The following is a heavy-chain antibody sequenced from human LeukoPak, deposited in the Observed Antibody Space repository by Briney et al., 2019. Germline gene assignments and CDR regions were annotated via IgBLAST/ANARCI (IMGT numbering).Heavy chain of an antibody. CDR3: ARDRNYVPDY. CDR1: GYTFTSYG. J-gene: IGHJ4*02. V-gene: IGHV1-18*01. Sequence: GASVKVSCKPSGYTFTSYGLRWVRQAPGQGLEWMGWISTNSGNTNYAQNFQGRVTMTTDASTSTAYMELWSLRSDDTAVYYCARDRNYVPDYWGQGTLVTVSS. CDR2: ISTNSGNT. D-gene: IGHD1-7*01.